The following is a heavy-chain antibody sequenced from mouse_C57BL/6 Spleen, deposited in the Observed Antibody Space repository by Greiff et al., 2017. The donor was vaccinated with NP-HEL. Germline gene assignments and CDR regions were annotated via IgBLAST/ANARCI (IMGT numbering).Heavy chain of an antibody. CDR3: AGGSWGLAMDY. CDR1: GYTFTSYW. D-gene: IGHD4-1*01. CDR2: IYPGSGSP. V-gene: IGHV1-55*01. J-gene: IGHJ4*01. Sequence: VQLKQPGAELVKPGASVKMSCKASGYTFTSYWITWVKQRPGQGLEWIGDIYPGSGSPNYNEKFKSKATLTVDTSSSTAYMQLSSLTSEDSAVYYCAGGSWGLAMDYWGQGTSVTVSS.